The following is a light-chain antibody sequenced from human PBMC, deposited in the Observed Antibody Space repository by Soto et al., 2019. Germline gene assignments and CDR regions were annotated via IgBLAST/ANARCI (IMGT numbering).Light chain of an antibody. CDR1: RSDVGAYNY. Sequence: LTQPASVSGSPGQSIAISCTGTRSDVGAYNYVSWYQQHPGKAPKLMISEVTNRPSGVSDRFSGPKSGNTASLTISGLQAEDEADYYCSSFTSRFTFVFGTGTKVTVL. CDR3: SSFTSRFTFV. CDR2: EVT. J-gene: IGLJ1*01. V-gene: IGLV2-14*01.